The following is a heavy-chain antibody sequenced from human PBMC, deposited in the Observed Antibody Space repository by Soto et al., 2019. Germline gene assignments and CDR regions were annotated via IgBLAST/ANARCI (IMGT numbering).Heavy chain of an antibody. CDR1: GGSFSGYY. CDR2: ITHSGST. D-gene: IGHD5-12*01. Sequence: PSETLSLTCAVYGGSFSGYYWSWIRQPPGKGLEWIGEITHSGSTNYNPSLKSRVTISVDTSKNQFSLKLSSVTAADTAVYYCAREFRSNTDVDFYFDYWGQGTLVTVSS. CDR3: AREFRSNTDVDFYFDY. J-gene: IGHJ4*02. V-gene: IGHV4-34*01.